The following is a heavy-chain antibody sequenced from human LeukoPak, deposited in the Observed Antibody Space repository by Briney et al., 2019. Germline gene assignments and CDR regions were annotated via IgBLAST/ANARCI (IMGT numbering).Heavy chain of an antibody. CDR3: AKSRTTMVRGALDY. J-gene: IGHJ4*02. CDR1: GFTFSSYE. CDR2: ISSSGSTI. Sequence: PGGSLRLSCAASGFTFSSYEMNWVRQAPGKGLEWVSYISSSGSTIYYADSVKGRFTISRDNAKNTLYPQMNSLRAEDTAVYYCAKSRTTMVRGALDYWGQGTLVTVSS. D-gene: IGHD3-10*01. V-gene: IGHV3-48*03.